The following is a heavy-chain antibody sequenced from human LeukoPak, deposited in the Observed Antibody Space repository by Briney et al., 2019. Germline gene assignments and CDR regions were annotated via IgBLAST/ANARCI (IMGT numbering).Heavy chain of an antibody. J-gene: IGHJ3*02. CDR1: AFTFDDYG. CDR3: ARASYYYDTTGLGAVDI. V-gene: IGHV3-9*01. Sequence: GGSLRLSCAASAFTFDDYGMHWVRQAPGKGLEWVSGINWNSDNIGYADSVKGRFTISRDDAKNSLFLQMNSLRTEDTALYYCARASYYYDTTGLGAVDIWGQGTMVTVSS. D-gene: IGHD3-22*01. CDR2: INWNSDNI.